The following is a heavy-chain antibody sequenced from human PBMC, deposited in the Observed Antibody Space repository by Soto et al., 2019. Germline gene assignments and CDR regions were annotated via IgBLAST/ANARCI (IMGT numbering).Heavy chain of an antibody. CDR2: ISYDGSNK. J-gene: IGHJ6*02. V-gene: IGHV3-30*18. CDR3: AKDDSVVRYGMDV. Sequence: QVQLVESGGGVVQPGRSLRLSCAASGFTSSSYGMHWVRQAPGKGLEWVAVISYDGSNKYYADSVKGRFTISRDNSKNTLYLQMNSLRAEDTAVYYCAKDDSVVRYGMDVWGQGTTVTVSS. D-gene: IGHD3-10*01. CDR1: GFTSSSYG.